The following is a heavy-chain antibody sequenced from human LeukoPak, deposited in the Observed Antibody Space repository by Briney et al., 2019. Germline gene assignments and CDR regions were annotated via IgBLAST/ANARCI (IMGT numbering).Heavy chain of an antibody. V-gene: IGHV1-2*06. CDR1: GGTFSSYA. CDR2: INPNSGGT. CDR3: ARXLSLDX. D-gene: IGHD4/OR15-4a*01. Sequence: GASVKVSCKASGGTFSSYAISWVRQAPGQGLEWMGRINPNSGGTNYAQKFQGRVTMTRDTSISTAYMELSRLRSDDTAVYYCARXLSLDXWGQGTLVTVX. J-gene: IGHJ4*02.